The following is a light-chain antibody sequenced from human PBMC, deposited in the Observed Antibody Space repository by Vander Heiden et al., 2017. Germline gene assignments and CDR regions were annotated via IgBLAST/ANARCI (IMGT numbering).Light chain of an antibody. Sequence: PSYLSASVGDRVTITCRASQSISSYLNWYQQKPGKAPKLLIYAASSLQSGVPSRFSGSGTGTDFTLTISSLQPEDFATYYCQQSYNTPKTFGQGTKLEIK. V-gene: IGKV1-39*01. CDR1: QSISSY. CDR2: AAS. CDR3: QQSYNTPKT. J-gene: IGKJ1*01.